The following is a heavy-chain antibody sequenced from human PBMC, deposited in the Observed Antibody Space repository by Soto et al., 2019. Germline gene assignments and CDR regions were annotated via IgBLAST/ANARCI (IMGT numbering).Heavy chain of an antibody. Sequence: PSETLSLTCAVYGASFSGYYWSWIRQPPGKGLEWIGEINHSGSTNYNPSLKSRVTISVDTSKNQFSLKLSSVTAADTAVYYCARGVGRLRYFDWFDPWGQGTLVTVS. D-gene: IGHD3-9*01. J-gene: IGHJ5*02. CDR2: INHSGST. CDR3: ARGVGRLRYFDWFDP. V-gene: IGHV4-34*01. CDR1: GASFSGYY.